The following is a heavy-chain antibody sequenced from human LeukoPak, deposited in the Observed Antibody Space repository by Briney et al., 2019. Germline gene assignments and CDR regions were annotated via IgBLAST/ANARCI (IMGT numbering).Heavy chain of an antibody. D-gene: IGHD2-2*02. V-gene: IGHV1-2*02. CDR2: INPISGGT. CDR3: ARFQIVVVPAAINWFDP. CDR1: GYTFTGYY. Sequence: ASVKVSCKASGYTFTGYYMHWVRQAPGQGLEWMGWINPISGGTNYAQKFQGRVTMTRDTSISTDYMELSRLRSDDTAVYYCARFQIVVVPAAINWFDPWGQGTLVTVSS. J-gene: IGHJ5*02.